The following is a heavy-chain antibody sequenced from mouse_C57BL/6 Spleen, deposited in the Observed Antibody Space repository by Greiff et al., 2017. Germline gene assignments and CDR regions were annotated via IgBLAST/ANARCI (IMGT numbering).Heavy chain of an antibody. Sequence: EVKVVESGGGLVKPGGSLKLSCAASGFTFSDYGMHWVRQAPEKGLEWVAYISSGSSTIYYADTVKGRFTISRDNAKNTLFLQMTSLRSEDTAMYYCARKEDDYDGTLDYWGQGTTRTVSS. V-gene: IGHV5-17*01. D-gene: IGHD2-4*01. CDR2: ISSGSSTI. CDR3: ARKEDDYDGTLDY. J-gene: IGHJ2*01. CDR1: GFTFSDYG.